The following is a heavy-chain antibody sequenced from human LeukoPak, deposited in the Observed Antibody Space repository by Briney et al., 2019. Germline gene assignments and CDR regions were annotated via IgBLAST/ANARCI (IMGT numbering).Heavy chain of an antibody. CDR1: GFTVSSNY. D-gene: IGHD2-15*01. CDR3: ARDQCSGCSCYEGAFDY. Sequence: QSAGSLSLSCAASGFTVSSNYRSWVRQPPGKGLEWVAVIYSGGSTYYADSVKGRFTISRDNSKNTLYLQMNSLTAEDTAVYYCARDQCSGCSCYEGAFDYWGQGTLVTVSS. CDR2: IYSGGST. J-gene: IGHJ4*02. V-gene: IGHV3-66*02.